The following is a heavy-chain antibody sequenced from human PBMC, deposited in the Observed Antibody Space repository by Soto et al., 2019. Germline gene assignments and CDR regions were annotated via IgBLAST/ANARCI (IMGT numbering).Heavy chain of an antibody. V-gene: IGHV4-59*01. CDR1: GGSISSYY. D-gene: IGHD1-26*01. CDR3: ARDVGASLWDHENNWFDP. Sequence: SETLSLTCTVSGGSISSYYWSWIRQPPGKGLEWIGYIYYSGSTNYNPSLKSRVTISVDTSKNQFSLKLSSVTAADTAVYYCARDVGASLWDHENNWFDPWGQGTLVTVSS. J-gene: IGHJ5*02. CDR2: IYYSGST.